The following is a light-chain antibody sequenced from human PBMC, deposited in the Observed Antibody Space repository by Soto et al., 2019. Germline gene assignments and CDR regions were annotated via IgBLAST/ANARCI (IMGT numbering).Light chain of an antibody. V-gene: IGKV1-39*01. CDR1: QSISNY. Sequence: DIQMTQSPSSLSASVGDRVTITCRASQSISNYLNWYQQKPGKAPKLLIYAASSLQSGFPSRFIGSGSGTDFPLSISSLQPEDFATYYCHQSYRTPPFGQGTKLEIK. CDR2: AAS. CDR3: HQSYRTPP. J-gene: IGKJ2*01.